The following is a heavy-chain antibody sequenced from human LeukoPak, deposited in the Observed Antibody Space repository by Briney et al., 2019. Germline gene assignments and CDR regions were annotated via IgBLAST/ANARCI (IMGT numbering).Heavy chain of an antibody. CDR2: IYNSGST. J-gene: IGHJ5*02. CDR3: ARSTGTYLP. Sequence: PSETLSLTCTVTGGSVSNDYWSWIRQPAGKGLEWIGRIYNSGSTNYNPSLKSRVTISLDESNNQVSLKLSSVTAADTAVYYCARSTGTYLPWGKSPRVPVPS. CDR1: GGSVSNDY. V-gene: IGHV4-4*07. D-gene: IGHD1-26*01.